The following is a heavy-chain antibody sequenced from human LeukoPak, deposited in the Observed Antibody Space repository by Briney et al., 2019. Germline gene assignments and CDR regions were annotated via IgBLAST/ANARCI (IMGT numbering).Heavy chain of an antibody. V-gene: IGHV1-2*02. J-gene: IGHJ5*02. Sequence: ASVKVSCKASGYTFTGYYMHWVRQAPGQGLEWMGWINPNSGGTNYAQKFQGRVTMTRDTSISTAYMELSRLRSDDTAVYYCARSYYNDSSGSLAWGQGTLVTVSS. D-gene: IGHD3-22*01. CDR1: GYTFTGYY. CDR3: ARSYYNDSSGSLA. CDR2: INPNSGGT.